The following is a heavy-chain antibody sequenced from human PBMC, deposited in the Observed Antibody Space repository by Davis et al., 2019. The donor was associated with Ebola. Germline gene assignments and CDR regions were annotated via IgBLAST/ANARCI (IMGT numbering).Heavy chain of an antibody. Sequence: SVKVSCKLSGGTFSSNAFSWVRQAPGQGLEWMGRIIPILGIANYAQKFQGRVTITADKSTSTAYMELSSLRSEDTAVYYCARTVVAPDYWGQGTLVTVSS. CDR2: IIPILGIA. J-gene: IGHJ4*02. CDR1: GGTFSSNA. CDR3: ARTVVAPDY. V-gene: IGHV1-69*04. D-gene: IGHD2-15*01.